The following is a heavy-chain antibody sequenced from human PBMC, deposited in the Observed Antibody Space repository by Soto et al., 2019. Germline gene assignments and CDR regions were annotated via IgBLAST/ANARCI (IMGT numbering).Heavy chain of an antibody. J-gene: IGHJ6*01. CDR1: GFTFSGSA. V-gene: IGHV3-73*01. Sequence: GGSLRLSCAASGFTFSGSAVHWVRQASGKGLEWVGRIRSKANSYATAYAASVKGRFTVSRDDSKNTAYLQMNSLKTEDAAVYFCTRREVLDDGMDVWGQGTTVTGSS. CDR3: TRREVLDDGMDV. CDR2: IRSKANSYAT. D-gene: IGHD1-1*01.